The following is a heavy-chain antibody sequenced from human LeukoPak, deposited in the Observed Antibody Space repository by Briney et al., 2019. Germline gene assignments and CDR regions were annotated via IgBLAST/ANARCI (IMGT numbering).Heavy chain of an antibody. CDR2: INPSGGST. V-gene: IGHV1-46*01. D-gene: IGHD3-22*01. J-gene: IGHJ3*02. CDR3: TRGPNSSGYYYSAFDI. CDR1: GYTFTSYY. Sequence: ASVKVSCKTSGYTFTSYYMPWVRQAPGQGLEWMGMINPSGGSTSYAQKFQGRVTMTSDTSTSTIYMELSSLRSEDTAVYYCTRGPNSSGYYYSAFDIWGQGTMVTVSS.